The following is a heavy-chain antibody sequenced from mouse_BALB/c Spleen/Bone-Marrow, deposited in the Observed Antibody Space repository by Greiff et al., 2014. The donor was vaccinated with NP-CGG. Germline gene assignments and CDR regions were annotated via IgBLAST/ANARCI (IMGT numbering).Heavy chain of an antibody. CDR2: IDPSDSET. CDR1: GYTFTRYW. V-gene: IGHV1-69*02. D-gene: IGHD2-1*01. CDR3: ARDGNYYFDY. J-gene: IGHJ2*01. Sequence: QVTLKVSGAELVKPGAPVKLSCKASGYTFTRYWMNWVEQRPGRGLEWIGRIDPSDSETHYNQKFKDKATLTVDKSSSTAYIQLSSLTSEDSAVYYCARDGNYYFDYWGQGTTLTVSS.